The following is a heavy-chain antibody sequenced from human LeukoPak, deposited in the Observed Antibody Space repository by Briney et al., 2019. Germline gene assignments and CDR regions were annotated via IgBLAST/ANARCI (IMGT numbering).Heavy chain of an antibody. V-gene: IGHV4-38-2*02. J-gene: IGHJ3*02. D-gene: IGHD6-13*01. CDR2: IYHSGST. Sequence: PSETLSLTCPVSGYSISSAYYWGWIRQPPGKGLEWIGSIYHSGSTYYNPSLKSRVTISVDTSKNQFSLKLSSVTAADTAVYYCARDIAAAAFDAFDIWGQGTMVTVSS. CDR3: ARDIAAAAFDAFDI. CDR1: GYSISSAYY.